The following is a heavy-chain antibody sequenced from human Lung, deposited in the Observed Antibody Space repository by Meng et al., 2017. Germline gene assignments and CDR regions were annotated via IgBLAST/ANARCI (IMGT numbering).Heavy chain of an antibody. V-gene: IGHV4-34*01. CDR1: GRAIRGSY. Sequence: QRWGPGLVRPTRTRPLPSPVNGRAIRGSYWIWIRPSPAKGLGWIGKINRGGSTNYNTSLERRVTISVATPKNQFSLRLTSMTVSETAVYYCARERDSTIIRGVIDFWGQGALVTVSS. J-gene: IGHJ4*02. CDR2: INRGGST. D-gene: IGHD3-10*01. CDR3: ARERDSTIIRGVIDF.